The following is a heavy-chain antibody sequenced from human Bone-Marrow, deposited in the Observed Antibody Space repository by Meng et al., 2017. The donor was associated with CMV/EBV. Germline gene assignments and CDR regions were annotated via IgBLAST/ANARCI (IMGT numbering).Heavy chain of an antibody. Sequence: ASVKVSCKASGGTFTNYAISWVRQAPGEGLEWMGWISTDNGNTKFAQKFQGRVTMTADTSTSTAYMELRSLRSDDTAVYYCARDPYRMAAPEYFHHWGQGALVTVSS. CDR3: ARDPYRMAAPEYFHH. CDR2: ISTDNGNT. J-gene: IGHJ1*01. D-gene: IGHD6-6*01. V-gene: IGHV1-18*01. CDR1: GGTFTNYA.